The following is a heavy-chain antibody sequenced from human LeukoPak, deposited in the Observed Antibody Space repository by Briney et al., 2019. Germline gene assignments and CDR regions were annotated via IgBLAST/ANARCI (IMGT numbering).Heavy chain of an antibody. CDR1: GFTFSSYS. CDR2: ISGSSAYI. J-gene: IGHJ4*02. V-gene: IGHV3-21*06. D-gene: IGHD4-23*01. CDR3: ARGGYSTVVTPFDY. Sequence: GGSLRLSCAASGFTFSSYSMNWVRQAPGKGLEWVSSISGSSAYIYYADSVKGRFTISRDNAKNSLYVQMNSLSAEDTAVYYCARGGYSTVVTPFDYWGQGTLVTVSS.